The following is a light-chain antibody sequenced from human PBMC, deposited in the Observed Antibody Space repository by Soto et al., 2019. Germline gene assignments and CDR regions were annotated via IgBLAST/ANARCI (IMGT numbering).Light chain of an antibody. J-gene: IGLJ2*01. V-gene: IGLV2-23*02. CDR3: CSYAGGATVV. Sequence: QSVLTQPASVSGSPGQSITISCTGTSSDVGAYNLVSWYQQHPGKAPKLLIYEVNKRPSGASDRFSGSRSGSTASLTISGLQAEDEADCHCCSYAGGATVVFGGGTQLTVL. CDR2: EVN. CDR1: SSDVGAYNL.